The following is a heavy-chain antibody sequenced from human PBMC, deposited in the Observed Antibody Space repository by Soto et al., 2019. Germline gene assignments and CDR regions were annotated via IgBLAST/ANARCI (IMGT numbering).Heavy chain of an antibody. D-gene: IGHD2-21*02. CDR3: ARWGCGGDCYGNWYFDL. CDR1: GGTFSSYA. CDR2: IIPIFGTA. Sequence: QVQLVQSGAEVKKPGSSVKVSCKASGGTFSSYAISWVRQAPGQGLEWMGGIIPIFGTANYAQKFQGRVTITADESTNTAYMELSSLRSEDTAVYYCARWGCGGDCYGNWYFDLWGRGTLVTVSS. V-gene: IGHV1-69*01. J-gene: IGHJ2*01.